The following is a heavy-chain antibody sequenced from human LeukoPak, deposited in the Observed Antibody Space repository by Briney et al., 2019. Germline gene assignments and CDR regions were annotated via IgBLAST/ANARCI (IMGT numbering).Heavy chain of an antibody. CDR3: ARLEIAAAGNRWFDP. CDR1: GGSISSSSYY. D-gene: IGHD6-13*01. Sequence: SETLSLTCTVSGGSISSSSYYWGWIRQPPGKGLEWIGSIYYSGSPYYNPSLKSRVTISVDTSKKQFSLKLSSVTAADTAVYYCARLEIAAAGNRWFDPWGQGTLVTVSS. CDR2: IYYSGSP. J-gene: IGHJ5*02. V-gene: IGHV4-39*07.